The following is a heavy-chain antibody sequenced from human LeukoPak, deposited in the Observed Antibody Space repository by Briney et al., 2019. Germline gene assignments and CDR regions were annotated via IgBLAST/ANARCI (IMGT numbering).Heavy chain of an antibody. D-gene: IGHD3-3*01. J-gene: IGHJ5*02. Sequence: SETLSLTCIVSADAITSHFYWGWIRQPPGNGGKGLEWIASVYHSGANYVNPSLKSRVSTSVDTSKSHFYLTLTSVTAADTAVYYCARGIGFWSAYSTLNWFDPWGQGTLVTVSS. V-gene: IGHV4-38-2*02. CDR3: ARGIGFWSAYSTLNWFDP. CDR2: VYHSGAN. CDR1: ADAITSHFY.